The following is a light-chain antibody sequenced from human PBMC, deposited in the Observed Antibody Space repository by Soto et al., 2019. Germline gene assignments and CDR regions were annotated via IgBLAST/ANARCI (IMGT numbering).Light chain of an antibody. J-gene: IGKJ1*01. CDR2: GAS. Sequence: EIVLTQSPATLPLSPGERATLSCRASQSVSTYLAWFQQKPGQAPRLLIYGASNRATGIPARFSGSGSGTEFTLTISSLEPEDFAVYYCQQRSSWPRTFGQGTKVEIK. V-gene: IGKV3-11*01. CDR1: QSVSTY. CDR3: QQRSSWPRT.